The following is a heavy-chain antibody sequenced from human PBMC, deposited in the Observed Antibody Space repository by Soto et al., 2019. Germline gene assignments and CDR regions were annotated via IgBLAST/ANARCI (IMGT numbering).Heavy chain of an antibody. CDR2: INDSGDI. CDR1: GGSFSGYQ. J-gene: IGHJ6*03. D-gene: IGHD3-10*01. CDR3: ARGVILWFGELSRRGGYYYYMDV. Sequence: QVQLQQWGAGLLKPSETLSLTCAVYGGSFSGYQWSWIRQTPGKGLEWIGGINDSGDINYNPSLKSRVTILVESPKKQISLRMSSVAAADTAVYYCARGVILWFGELSRRGGYYYYMDVWGKGTTVTVSS. V-gene: IGHV4-34*01.